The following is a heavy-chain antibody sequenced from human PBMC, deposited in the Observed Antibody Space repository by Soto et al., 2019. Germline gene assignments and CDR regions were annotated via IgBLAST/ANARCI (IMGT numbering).Heavy chain of an antibody. CDR3: ARAHYYDSSGYYPNFDY. D-gene: IGHD3-22*01. V-gene: IGHV1-8*01. CDR1: GYTFTSYD. J-gene: IGHJ4*02. CDR2: MNPNSGNT. Sequence: QVQLVQSGAEVKKPGASVKVSCKASGYTFTSYDINWVRQATGQGLEWMGWMNPNSGNTGYAQKFQGRVTMTRNTSISTADMELSSLRSEDTAVYYCARAHYYDSSGYYPNFDYWGQGPLVTVSS.